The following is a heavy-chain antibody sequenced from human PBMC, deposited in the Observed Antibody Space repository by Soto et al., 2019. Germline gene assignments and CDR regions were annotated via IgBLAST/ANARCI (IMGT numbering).Heavy chain of an antibody. CDR2: IYPGDSDT. Sequence: PGESLKISCKGSGYSFTSYWIGWVRQMPGKGLEWMGIIYPGDSDTRYSPSFQGQVTISADKSISTAYLQSSSLTATDTAMYYCARHMRSGYYRYYYGIDVWGQGTTVTVSS. D-gene: IGHD3-3*01. CDR3: ARHMRSGYYRYYYGIDV. V-gene: IGHV5-51*01. CDR1: GYSFTSYW. J-gene: IGHJ6*02.